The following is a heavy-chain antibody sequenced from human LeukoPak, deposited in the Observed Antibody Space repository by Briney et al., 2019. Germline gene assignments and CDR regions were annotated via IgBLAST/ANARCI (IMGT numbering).Heavy chain of an antibody. V-gene: IGHV3-9*01. Sequence: GGSLRLSCAASGFTFDDYAMHWVRQAPGKGLEWVSGISWNSGSIGYADSVKGRFTISRDNAKNSLYLQMNSLRAGDTAVYYCARLGRSAFDIWGQGTMVTVSS. CDR3: ARLGRSAFDI. CDR2: ISWNSGSI. J-gene: IGHJ3*02. CDR1: GFTFDDYA.